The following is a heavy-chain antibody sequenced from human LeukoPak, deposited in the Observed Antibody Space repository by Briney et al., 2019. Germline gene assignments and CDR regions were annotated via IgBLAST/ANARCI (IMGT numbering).Heavy chain of an antibody. CDR2: ISSSSSYI. V-gene: IGHV3-21*01. CDR1: GFTFSRYT. D-gene: IGHD2-2*01. J-gene: IGHJ4*02. Sequence: SGGSLRLSCAASGFTFSRYTMNWVRQAPGKGPEWVSSISSSSSYIYYADSVKGRFTISRDNAKNSLYLQMNSLIAEDTAVYYCAREGSSTSCLDYWGQGTLVTVSS. CDR3: AREGSSTSCLDY.